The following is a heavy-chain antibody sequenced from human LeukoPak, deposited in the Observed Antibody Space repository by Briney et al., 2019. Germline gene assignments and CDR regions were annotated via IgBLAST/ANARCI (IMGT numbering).Heavy chain of an antibody. V-gene: IGHV1-8*02. CDR2: MNPNSGNT. Sequence: GASVKVSCKASGYTFTSYGINWVRQATGQGLEWMGWMNPNSGNTGYAQKFQGRVTMTRNTSISTAYMELSSLRSEDTAVYYCARVYSSSWDFDYWGQGTLVTVSS. D-gene: IGHD6-13*01. J-gene: IGHJ4*02. CDR3: ARVYSSSWDFDY. CDR1: GYTFTSYG.